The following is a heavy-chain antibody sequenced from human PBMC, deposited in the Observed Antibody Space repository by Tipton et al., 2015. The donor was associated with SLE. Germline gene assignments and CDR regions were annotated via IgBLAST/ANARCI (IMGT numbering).Heavy chain of an antibody. CDR2: INHSGST. CDR3: ARHFSPGYSGSRAPAGAFDI. D-gene: IGHD1-26*01. CDR1: GGSFSGYY. Sequence: TLSLTCAVYGGSFSGYYWSWIRQPPGKGLEWIGEINHSGSTNYNPSLKSRVTLSVDTSKSHFSLRLTSLTAADTAVYYCARHFSPGYSGSRAPAGAFDIWGQGTMVTVSS. V-gene: IGHV4-34*01. J-gene: IGHJ3*02.